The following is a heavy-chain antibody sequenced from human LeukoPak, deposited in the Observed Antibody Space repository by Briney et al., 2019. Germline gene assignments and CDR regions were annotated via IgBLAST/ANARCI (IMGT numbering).Heavy chain of an antibody. Sequence: SETLSLTCAVYGGSFSGYYWSWIRQPPGKGLEWLGEINHSGSTNYNPSLKSRVTISVDTSKNQFSLKLSSVTAADTAVYYCARSAYSSGWYALASNWGQGTLVTVSS. J-gene: IGHJ1*01. D-gene: IGHD6-19*01. CDR1: GGSFSGYY. V-gene: IGHV4-34*01. CDR3: ARSAYSSGWYALASN. CDR2: INHSGST.